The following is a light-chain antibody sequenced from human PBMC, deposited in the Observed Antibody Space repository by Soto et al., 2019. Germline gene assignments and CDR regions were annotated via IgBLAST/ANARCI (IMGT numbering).Light chain of an antibody. CDR3: SSYTSRTTPI. CDR2: EVS. CDR1: SSDVGGYAY. Sequence: QSALTQPASVSGSPGQTITSSFTGTSSDVGGYAYVSWYQQYPGKVPKLVISEVSNRPSGVSHRFSGSRSGNTASLTISGLQAEDEAYYHCSSYTSRTTPIFGGGTKLTVL. V-gene: IGLV2-14*01. J-gene: IGLJ2*01.